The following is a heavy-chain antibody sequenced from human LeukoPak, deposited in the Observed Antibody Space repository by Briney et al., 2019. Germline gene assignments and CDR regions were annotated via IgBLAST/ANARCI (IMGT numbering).Heavy chain of an antibody. V-gene: IGHV3-33*08. CDR2: IWYDGGNK. J-gene: IGHJ4*02. CDR3: VRDFGSYYDG. Sequence: PGGSLRLSCAASGFTFSTYSMNWVRQAPGKGLEWVAVIWYDGGNKYYSDSVKGRFTISRDNSKNMLYLQMNSLRAEDTAVYYCVRDFGSYYDGWGQGTLVTVSS. CDR1: GFTFSTYS. D-gene: IGHD3-22*01.